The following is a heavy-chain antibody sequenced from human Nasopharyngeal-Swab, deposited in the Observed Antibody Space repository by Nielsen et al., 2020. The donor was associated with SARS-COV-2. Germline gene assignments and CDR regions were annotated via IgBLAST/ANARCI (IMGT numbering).Heavy chain of an antibody. Sequence: WIRQPPGKGLEWVSYISSSSTIYYADSVKGRFTISRDNAKNSLYLQMNSLRAEDTAVYYCARDRGGGSYSDYWGQGTLVTVSS. D-gene: IGHD2-15*01. CDR3: ARDRGGGSYSDY. J-gene: IGHJ4*02. V-gene: IGHV3-69-1*01. CDR2: ISSSSTI.